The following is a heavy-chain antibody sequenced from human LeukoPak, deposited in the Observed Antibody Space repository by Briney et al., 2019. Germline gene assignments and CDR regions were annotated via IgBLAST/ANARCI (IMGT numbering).Heavy chain of an antibody. CDR1: GYTFINYG. J-gene: IGHJ4*02. CDR3: ASEYCSSTSCYGY. D-gene: IGHD2-2*01. V-gene: IGHV1-18*01. CDR2: ISDYTGNT. Sequence: ASVKVSCKASGYTFINYGISWVRQAPGQGLEWMGWISDYTGNTNYAQKFQGRVTMTRDTSISTAYMELSRLRSDDTAVYYCASEYCSSTSCYGYWGQGTLVTVSS.